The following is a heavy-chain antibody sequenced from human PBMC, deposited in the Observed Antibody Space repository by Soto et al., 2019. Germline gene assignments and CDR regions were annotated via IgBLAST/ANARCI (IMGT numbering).Heavy chain of an antibody. CDR1: GFSLSNARMG. CDR2: IFSNDEK. D-gene: IGHD6-13*01. CDR3: ARIPGQQLVRGGPGDVVWYFDL. J-gene: IGHJ2*01. Sequence: QVTLKECGPVLVKPTETLTLTCTVSGFSLSNARMGVSWIRQPPGKALEWLAHIFSNDEKSYSTSLKSRLTISKDTSKSQVVLTMTNMDPVDTATYYCARIPGQQLVRGGPGDVVWYFDLWGRGTLVTVSS. V-gene: IGHV2-26*01.